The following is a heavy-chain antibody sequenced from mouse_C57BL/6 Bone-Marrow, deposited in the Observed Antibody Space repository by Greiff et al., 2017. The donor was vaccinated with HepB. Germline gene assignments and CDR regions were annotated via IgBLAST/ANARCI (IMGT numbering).Heavy chain of an antibody. CDR2: ISYDGSN. V-gene: IGHV3-6*01. J-gene: IGHJ3*01. CDR3: ATNYYGSSYGFAY. D-gene: IGHD1-1*01. CDR1: GYSITSGYY. Sequence: VQLKESGPGLVKPSQSLSLTCSVTGYSITSGYYWNWIRQFPGNKLEWMGYISYDGSNNYNPSLKNRISITRDTSKNQFFLKLNSVTTEDTATYYCATNYYGSSYGFAYWGQGTLVTVSA.